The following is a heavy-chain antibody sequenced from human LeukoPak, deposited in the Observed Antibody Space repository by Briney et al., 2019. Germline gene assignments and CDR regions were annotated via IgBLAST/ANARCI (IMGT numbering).Heavy chain of an antibody. D-gene: IGHD6-19*01. CDR3: ARDRGSGWSYYFDY. CDR1: GGSISSYY. CDR2: IYTSGST. Sequence: SETLSLTCTVSGGSISSYYWSWIRQPAGKGLEWIGRIYTSGSTNYNPSLKSRVTMSVDTSKNQFSLKLSSVTAADTAVYYCARDRGSGWSYYFDYWGREPWSPSPQ. V-gene: IGHV4-4*07. J-gene: IGHJ4*02.